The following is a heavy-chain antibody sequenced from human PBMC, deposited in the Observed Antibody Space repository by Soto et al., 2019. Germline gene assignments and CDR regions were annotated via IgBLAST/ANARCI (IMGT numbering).Heavy chain of an antibody. D-gene: IGHD2-8*01. CDR1: GGSISSGDYY. CDR3: ARDGYCTNGVCPSD. Sequence: SETLSLTCTVSGGSISSGDYYWSWIRQPPGKGLEWIGYIYYSGSTYYNPSLKSRATISVDTSKNQFSLKLSSVTAADTAVYYCARDGYCTNGVCPSDWGQGTLVTVSS. V-gene: IGHV4-30-4*01. CDR2: IYYSGST. J-gene: IGHJ4*02.